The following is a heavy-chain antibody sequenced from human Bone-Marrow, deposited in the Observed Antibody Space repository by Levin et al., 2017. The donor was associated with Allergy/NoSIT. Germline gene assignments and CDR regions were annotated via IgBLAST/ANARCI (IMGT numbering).Heavy chain of an antibody. V-gene: IGHV4-39*01. D-gene: IGHD1-1*01. CDR1: GGSISNSHYY. CDR3: ARQGRDTTNWDGGWVDP. CDR2: VYYTGST. J-gene: IGHJ5*02. Sequence: SQTLSLTCTVSGGSISNSHYYWGWIRQPPGKGLEWIGSVYYTGSTYYNPSLKSRVTMSVDTSENHFSLKLSSVTAADTAVFDCARQGRDTTNWDGGWVDPWGHGTLVTGSS.